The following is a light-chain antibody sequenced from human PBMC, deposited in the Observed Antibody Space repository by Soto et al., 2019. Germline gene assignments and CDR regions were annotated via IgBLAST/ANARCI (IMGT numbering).Light chain of an antibody. CDR1: QSISSW. CDR2: DAS. Sequence: DIQMTQSPSSLSASVGDRFTITCRASQSISSWLAWYQQKPGKAPKVLIYDASSLERGVPSRFSGSGSGTEFTLTISSLQPDDFATYYCQHYNSYSETFGQGTKVDI. V-gene: IGKV1-5*01. J-gene: IGKJ1*01. CDR3: QHYNSYSET.